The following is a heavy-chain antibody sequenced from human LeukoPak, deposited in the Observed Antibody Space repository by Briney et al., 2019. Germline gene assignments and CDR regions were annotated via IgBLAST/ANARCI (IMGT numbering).Heavy chain of an antibody. CDR2: IRSKAYGGTT. CDR1: GFTFGDYA. D-gene: IGHD3-3*01. V-gene: IGHV3-49*04. Sequence: GGSLRLSCTASGFTFGDYAMSWVRQAPGKGLEWVGFIRSKAYGGTTEYAASVKGRFTISRDDSKSIAYLQMNSLKTEDTAVYYCTRDRLRFLEWSFIPNHDAFDIWGQGTMVTVSS. J-gene: IGHJ3*02. CDR3: TRDRLRFLEWSFIPNHDAFDI.